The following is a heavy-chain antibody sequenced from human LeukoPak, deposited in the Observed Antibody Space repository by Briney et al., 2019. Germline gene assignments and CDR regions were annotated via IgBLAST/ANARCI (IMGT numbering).Heavy chain of an antibody. D-gene: IGHD5-18*01. CDR1: GFTFSSYS. J-gene: IGHJ4*02. V-gene: IGHV3-21*04. CDR2: ISSSGSTI. CDR3: ARAGYSYGQDYFDY. Sequence: GGSLRLSCAASGFTFSSYSMNWVRQAPGKGLEWVSSISSSGSTIYYADSVKGRFTISRDNAKNSLYLQMNSLRAEDTAVYYCARAGYSYGQDYFDYWGQGTLVTVSS.